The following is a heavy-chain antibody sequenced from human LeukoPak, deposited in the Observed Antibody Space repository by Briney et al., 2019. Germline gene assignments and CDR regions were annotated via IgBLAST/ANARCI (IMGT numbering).Heavy chain of an antibody. CDR1: GYTFTSYA. J-gene: IGHJ6*02. CDR3: ATEEGYCSGGSCYSAYYGMDV. Sequence: ASVKVSCKAPGYTFTSYAMHWVRQAPGQRLEWMGWINAGNGNTKYSQKFQGRVTITRDTSASTAYMELSSLRSEDTAVYYCATEEGYCSGGSCYSAYYGMDVWGQGTTVTVSS. D-gene: IGHD2-15*01. CDR2: INAGNGNT. V-gene: IGHV1-3*01.